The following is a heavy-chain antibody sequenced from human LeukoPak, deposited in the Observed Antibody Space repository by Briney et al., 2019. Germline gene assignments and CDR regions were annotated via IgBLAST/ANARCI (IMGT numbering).Heavy chain of an antibody. CDR3: AAGPYDYVWGSYRVADY. D-gene: IGHD3-16*02. CDR1: GYTFTAYY. Sequence: ASVKVSCKASGYTFTAYYMHWVRQAPGQGLEWMGWISAYNGNTNYAQKLQGRVTMTTDTSTSTAYMELRSLRSDDTAVYYCAAGPYDYVWGSYRVADYWGQGTLVTVSS. V-gene: IGHV1-18*04. CDR2: ISAYNGNT. J-gene: IGHJ4*02.